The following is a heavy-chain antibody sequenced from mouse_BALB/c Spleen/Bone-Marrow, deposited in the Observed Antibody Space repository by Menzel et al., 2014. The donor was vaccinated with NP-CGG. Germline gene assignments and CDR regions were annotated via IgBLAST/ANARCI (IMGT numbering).Heavy chain of an antibody. J-gene: IGHJ2*01. CDR1: GYTFTSYW. D-gene: IGHD1-1*01. CDR2: INPSNGRT. V-gene: IGHV1S81*02. CDR3: ARRTTTVVATDY. Sequence: VKLVESGAELVKPGASVKLSCKASGYTFTSYWMHWVKQRPGQGLEWIGEINPSNGRTNYNEKFKSKATLTVDKSSSTAYMQLRSLTSEDSAVYYCARRTTTVVATDYWGQGTTLTVSS.